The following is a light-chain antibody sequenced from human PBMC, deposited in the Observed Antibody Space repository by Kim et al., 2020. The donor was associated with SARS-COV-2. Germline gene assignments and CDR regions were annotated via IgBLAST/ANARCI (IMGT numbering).Light chain of an antibody. CDR2: KTS. CDR3: QQYIAYSSWT. J-gene: IGKJ1*01. CDR1: RNISSW. V-gene: IGKV1-5*03. Sequence: DRVTITCQASRNISSWVAWYQQKPGKAPRLLIYKTSILESGVPSTFSGSGSGTRFTLTITALQPDDVATYYCQQYIAYSSWTFGQGTKVEV.